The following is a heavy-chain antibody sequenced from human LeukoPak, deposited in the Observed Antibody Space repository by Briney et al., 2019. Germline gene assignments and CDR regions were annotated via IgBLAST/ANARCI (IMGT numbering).Heavy chain of an antibody. J-gene: IGHJ5*02. CDR2: IYPGDSDT. CDR3: ASSYYYDSSGYYWAFDP. Sequence: GESLKISCKGSGYSFTSYWIGWVRQMPGKGLEWMGIIYPGDSDTRYSPSLQGQVTISADKSISTAYLQWSSLKASDTAMYYCASSYYYDSSGYYWAFDPWGQGTLVTVSS. CDR1: GYSFTSYW. D-gene: IGHD3-22*01. V-gene: IGHV5-51*01.